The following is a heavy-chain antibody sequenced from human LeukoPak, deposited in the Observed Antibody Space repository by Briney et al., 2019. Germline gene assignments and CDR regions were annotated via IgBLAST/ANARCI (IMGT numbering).Heavy chain of an antibody. CDR3: ARDPSSGYDQWTGYYYYYYGMDV. CDR2: ISSSSSYI. V-gene: IGHV3-21*04. J-gene: IGHJ6*02. Sequence: GGSLRLSCAASGFTFSSYTMNWVRQAPGKGLEWVSSISSSSSYIYYADSVKGRFTISRDNAKNSLYLQMNSLRAEVTAVYYCARDPSSGYDQWTGYYYYYYGMDVWGQGTTVTVSS. CDR1: GFTFSSYT. D-gene: IGHD5-12*01.